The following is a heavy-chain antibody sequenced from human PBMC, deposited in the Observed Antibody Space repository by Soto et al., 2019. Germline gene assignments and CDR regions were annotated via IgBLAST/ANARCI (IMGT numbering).Heavy chain of an antibody. CDR3: ARGPYSSSSSFDY. D-gene: IGHD6-6*01. CDR2: ISSSSSYI. V-gene: IGHV3-21*01. Sequence: PGGSLRLSCAASGFTFSSYSMNWVRQAPGKGLEWVSSISSSSSYIYYADSVKGRFTISRDNAKNSLYLQMNSLRAEDTAVYYCARGPYSSSSSFDYWGQGTLVTVYS. CDR1: GFTFSSYS. J-gene: IGHJ4*02.